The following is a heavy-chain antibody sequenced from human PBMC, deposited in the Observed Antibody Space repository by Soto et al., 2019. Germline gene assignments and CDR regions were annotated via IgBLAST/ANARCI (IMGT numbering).Heavy chain of an antibody. V-gene: IGHV1-46*01. CDR3: ARDGYSYGPSIYYYYGMDV. CDR1: GYTFTSYY. CDR2: INPSGGST. D-gene: IGHD5-18*01. J-gene: IGHJ6*02. Sequence: ASVKVSCKASGYTFTSYYMHWVRQAPGQGLEWMGIINPSGGSTSYAQKFQGRVTMTRDTSTSTVYMELSSLRSEDTAVYYCARDGYSYGPSIYYYYGMDVWGQGTTVTISS.